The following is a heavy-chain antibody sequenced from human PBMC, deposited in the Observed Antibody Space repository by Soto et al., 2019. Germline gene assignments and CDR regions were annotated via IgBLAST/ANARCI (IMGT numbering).Heavy chain of an antibody. CDR2: IYYSGST. J-gene: IGHJ4*02. CDR3: ARAPVEYVYYFDY. Sequence: PSETLSLTCTVSGGSISSGDYYWSWIRQPPGKGLEWIGYIYYSGSTYYNPSLKSRVTISVDTSKNQFSLKLSSVTAADTAVYYCARAPVEYVYYFDYWGQGTLVTVSS. V-gene: IGHV4-30-4*02. D-gene: IGHD3-16*01. CDR1: GGSISSGDYY.